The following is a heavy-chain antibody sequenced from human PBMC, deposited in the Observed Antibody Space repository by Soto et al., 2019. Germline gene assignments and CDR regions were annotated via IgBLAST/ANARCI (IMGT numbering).Heavy chain of an antibody. D-gene: IGHD3-3*01. V-gene: IGHV1-24*01. J-gene: IGHJ5*02. Sequence: ASVKVSCKVSGYTLTELSMYWVRQAPGKGLEWMGGFDPEDGETIYAQKFQGRVTMTEDTSTDTAYMELSSLRSEDTAVYYCATARTRFLEWLLYHPTVNWFDPWGQGTLVTVSS. CDR1: GYTLTELS. CDR3: ATARTRFLEWLLYHPTVNWFDP. CDR2: FDPEDGET.